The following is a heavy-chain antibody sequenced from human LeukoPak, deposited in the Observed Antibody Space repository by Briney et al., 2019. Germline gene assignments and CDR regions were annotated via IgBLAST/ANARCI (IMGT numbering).Heavy chain of an antibody. V-gene: IGHV4-34*01. D-gene: IGHD3-9*01. CDR2: INHSGST. J-gene: IGHJ6*02. CDR3: ARNYDILTGYYNPVGNYGMDV. Sequence: SETLSLTCAVYGGSFSGYYWSWIRQPPGKGLEWIGEINHSGSTNYNPSLKSRVTIPVDTSKNQFSLKLSSVTAADTAVYYCARNYDILTGYYNPVGNYGMDVWGQGTTVTVSS. CDR1: GGSFSGYY.